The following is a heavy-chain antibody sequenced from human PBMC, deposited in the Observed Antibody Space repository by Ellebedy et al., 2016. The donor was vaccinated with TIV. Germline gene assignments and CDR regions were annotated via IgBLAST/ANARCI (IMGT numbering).Heavy chain of an antibody. CDR2: ISSSSSYI. CDR3: ARDITMVRGVYYYGMDV. D-gene: IGHD3-10*01. CDR1: GFTFSSYS. Sequence: PGGSLRLSCAASGFTFSSYSMNWVRQAPGKGLEWVSSISSSSSYIYYADSVKGRFTISRDNAKNSLYLQMNSLRAEDTAVYYCARDITMVRGVYYYGMDVWGQGTTVTVSS. V-gene: IGHV3-21*01. J-gene: IGHJ6*02.